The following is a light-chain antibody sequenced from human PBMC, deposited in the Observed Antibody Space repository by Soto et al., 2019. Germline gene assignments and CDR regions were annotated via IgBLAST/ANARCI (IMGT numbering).Light chain of an antibody. CDR3: QQRSNWPPS. Sequence: EIVLTQSPATLSLSPGERATLSCRASQNVGNDLVWYHQKRGQAPRLLIYSASNRATGIPGRFSGSRPGTDFTPTNSGLQPEDFAESYCQQRSNWPPSSGGGIKVESK. CDR1: QNVGND. CDR2: SAS. V-gene: IGKV3-11*01. J-gene: IGKJ4*01.